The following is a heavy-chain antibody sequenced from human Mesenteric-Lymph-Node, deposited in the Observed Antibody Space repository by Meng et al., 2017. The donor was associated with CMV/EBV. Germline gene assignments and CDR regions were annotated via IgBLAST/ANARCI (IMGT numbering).Heavy chain of an antibody. CDR3: AGMGPYRFDFWSGYYYYYGMDV. CDR2: IKQDGSEK. Sequence: GGFLRPSCAASGFTSSSFWMSWARQVPGKGLEWVANIKQDGSEKYYVDAVKGRFTISRGNAKNSLYLQMNSLRAEDTAVYYYAGMGPYRFDFWSGYYYYYGMDVWGQGTTVTVSS. CDR1: GFTSSSFW. J-gene: IGHJ6*02. V-gene: IGHV3-7*01. D-gene: IGHD3-3*01.